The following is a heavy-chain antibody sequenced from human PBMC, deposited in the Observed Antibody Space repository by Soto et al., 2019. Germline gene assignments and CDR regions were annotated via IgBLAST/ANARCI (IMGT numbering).Heavy chain of an antibody. CDR3: AAGDYPTGFSYREITWFDP. CDR1: SGCISSYY. Sequence: ASETLSLTCTVSSGCISSYYWSWMRQPPGKGLEWIGYIHYTGNTNSNPSLKGRVTLSIDPSWKQFSLKLRSVTSADTAVYYCAAGDYPTGFSYREITWFDPWGQGTLVTVSS. D-gene: IGHD3-9*01. V-gene: IGHV4-59*01. J-gene: IGHJ5*02. CDR2: IHYTGNT.